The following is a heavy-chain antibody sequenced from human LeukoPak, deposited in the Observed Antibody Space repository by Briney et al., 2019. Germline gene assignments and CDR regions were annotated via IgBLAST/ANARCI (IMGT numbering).Heavy chain of an antibody. Sequence: SETLSLTCTVSGGSISSYYWSWIRQPPGKGLEWIGYIYYSGSTNYNPSLKSRVTMSVDTSKNQFSLKLSSVTAADTAVYYCARQGYGGNPRGYYYYYGMDVWGQGTTVTVSS. CDR2: IYYSGST. CDR1: GGSISSYY. J-gene: IGHJ6*02. CDR3: ARQGYGGNPRGYYYYYGMDV. D-gene: IGHD4-23*01. V-gene: IGHV4-59*08.